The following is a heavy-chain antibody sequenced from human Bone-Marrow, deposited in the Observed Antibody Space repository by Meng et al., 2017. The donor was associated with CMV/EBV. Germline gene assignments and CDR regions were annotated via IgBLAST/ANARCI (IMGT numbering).Heavy chain of an antibody. J-gene: IGHJ6*02. CDR3: ARDSAEQYYDFWSGYLRYYYGMDV. Sequence: GESLKISCAASGFTFSSYAMHWVRQAPGKGLEWVAVISYDGSNKYYADSVKGRFTISRDNSKNTLYLQMNSLRAEDTAVYYCARDSAEQYYDFWSGYLRYYYGMDVWGPGTTVTVSS. CDR1: GFTFSSYA. CDR2: ISYDGSNK. D-gene: IGHD3-3*01. V-gene: IGHV3-30*04.